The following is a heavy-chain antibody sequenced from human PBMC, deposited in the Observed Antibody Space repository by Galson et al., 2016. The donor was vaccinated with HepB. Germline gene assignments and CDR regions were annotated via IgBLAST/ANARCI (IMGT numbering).Heavy chain of an antibody. CDR2: IKSKTDGGTT. CDR3: TTPTDIGGIRGY. V-gene: IGHV3-15*01. Sequence: SLRLSCAASGFTFSNAWMTWVRQAPGKGLEWVGRIKSKTDGGTTDYAAPVKGRFTISRDDSKNTLYVQMNSLNTQDTAVYYCTTPTDIGGIRGYWGQGTRVIVSS. CDR1: GFTFSNAW. J-gene: IGHJ4*02. D-gene: IGHD3-10*01.